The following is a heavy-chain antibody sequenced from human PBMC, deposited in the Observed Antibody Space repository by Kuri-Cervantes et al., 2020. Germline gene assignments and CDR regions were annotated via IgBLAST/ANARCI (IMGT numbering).Heavy chain of an antibody. CDR3: ARVIPARYCSSTSCPYYYYYGMTS. J-gene: IGHJ6*02. V-gene: IGHV4-34*01. D-gene: IGHD2-2*01. CDR2: INHSGST. Sequence: SETLSLTCAVYGGSFSGYYWSWIRQPPGKGLEWIGEINHSGSTNYNPSLKSRVTISVDTSKNQFSLKLSSVTAADTAVYYCARVIPARYCSSTSCPYYYYYGMTSGAKGPWSPSP. CDR1: GGSFSGYY.